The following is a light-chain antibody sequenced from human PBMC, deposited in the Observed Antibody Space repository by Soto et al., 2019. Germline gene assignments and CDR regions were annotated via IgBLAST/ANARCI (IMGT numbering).Light chain of an antibody. CDR1: QSISNS. Sequence: EIVMTQSPASLSVSPGEIATLSCRASQSISNSFAWYQQKPGQAPSLLIYGASTRATGIPARFSGSGSGTEFTLTISSLQSEDSALYFCQQYNNWPPRTFGQGTKLEIK. V-gene: IGKV3-15*01. CDR3: QQYNNWPPRT. CDR2: GAS. J-gene: IGKJ2*01.